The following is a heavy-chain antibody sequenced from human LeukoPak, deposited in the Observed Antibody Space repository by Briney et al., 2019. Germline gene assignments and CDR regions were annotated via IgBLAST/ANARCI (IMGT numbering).Heavy chain of an antibody. V-gene: IGHV3-53*01. CDR2: IYSDGTT. CDR3: ARVDVYYPTFFDY. CDR1: GFTFSHYG. D-gene: IGHD1-26*01. J-gene: IGHJ4*02. Sequence: GRSLRPSCAAAGFTFSHYGMHWVRQAPGKGREWVSVIYSDGTTYYADSVKGRFIFSRDTSKNTLFLQMNSLSAADTAVYYCARVDVYYPTFFDYWGQGTLVAVSS.